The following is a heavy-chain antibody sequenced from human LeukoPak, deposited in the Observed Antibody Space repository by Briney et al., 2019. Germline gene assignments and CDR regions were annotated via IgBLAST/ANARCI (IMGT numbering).Heavy chain of an antibody. D-gene: IGHD5-12*01. J-gene: IGHJ4*02. CDR3: ARDSEATIYSY. Sequence: SETLSLTCTVSGGSISSYYWSWIRQPPGKGLEWIGYIYYSGSTNYNPSLKSRVTISVDTSKNQFSLKLSFVTAADTAVYYCARDSEATIYSYWGQGTLVTVSS. V-gene: IGHV4-59*01. CDR2: IYYSGST. CDR1: GGSISSYY.